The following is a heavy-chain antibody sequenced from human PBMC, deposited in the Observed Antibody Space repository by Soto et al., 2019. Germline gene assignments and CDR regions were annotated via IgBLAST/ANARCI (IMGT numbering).Heavy chain of an antibody. D-gene: IGHD3-3*01. Sequence: GGSLRLSCAASGFTFSSYAMSWVRQAPGKGLEWVSAISGSGGSTYYADSVKGRFTISRDNSKNTLYMQMNSLRAEDTAVYYCAKDGSYPKSTIFGVVIIAFKEYWGQGTLVTVSS. V-gene: IGHV3-23*01. CDR3: AKDGSYPKSTIFGVVIIAFKEY. CDR2: ISGSGGST. J-gene: IGHJ4*02. CDR1: GFTFSSYA.